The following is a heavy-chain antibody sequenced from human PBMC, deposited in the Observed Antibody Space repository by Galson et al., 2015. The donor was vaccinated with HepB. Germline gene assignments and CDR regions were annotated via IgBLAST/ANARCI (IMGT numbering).Heavy chain of an antibody. CDR3: ARVRGDYAGSYYYYYGMDV. J-gene: IGHJ6*02. V-gene: IGHV3-21*01. D-gene: IGHD3-10*01. CDR1: GFTFSSYS. Sequence: SLRLSCAASGFTFSSYSMNWVRQAPGKGLEWVSSISSSSSYIYYADSVKGRFTISRDNAKNSLYLQMNSMRAEDTAVYYCARVRGDYAGSYYYYYGMDVWGQGTTVTVSS. CDR2: ISSSSSYI.